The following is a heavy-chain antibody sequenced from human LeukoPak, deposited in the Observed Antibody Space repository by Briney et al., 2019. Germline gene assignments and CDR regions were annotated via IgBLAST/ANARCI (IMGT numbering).Heavy chain of an antibody. V-gene: IGHV3-30*03. CDR1: GFTLSSYD. CDR2: ISYDGSNK. Sequence: GGSLRLSCAASGFTLSSYDMHWVRQAPGKGLEWVAVISYDGSNKYYADSVKGRFTISRDNSKNTLFLQINSLRAEDTAVYYCAREILAPGKTHDYWGQGTLVTVSS. J-gene: IGHJ4*02. CDR3: AREILAPGKTHDY.